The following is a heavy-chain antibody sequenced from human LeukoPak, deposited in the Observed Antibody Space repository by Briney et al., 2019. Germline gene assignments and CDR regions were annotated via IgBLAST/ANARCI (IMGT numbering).Heavy chain of an antibody. D-gene: IGHD3-10*01. CDR1: GFTLTSHV. Sequence: GGSLSLSCAASGFTLTSHVMGWVRQAPGKGLEWVSTITGGGGSTYYADSVKGRFTISRDNSKNTLFLQMNSLRAEDTAVYYCATLSLVRGVPNVPWGQGTLVTVSS. CDR2: ITGGGGST. V-gene: IGHV3-23*01. CDR3: ATLSLVRGVPNVP. J-gene: IGHJ5*02.